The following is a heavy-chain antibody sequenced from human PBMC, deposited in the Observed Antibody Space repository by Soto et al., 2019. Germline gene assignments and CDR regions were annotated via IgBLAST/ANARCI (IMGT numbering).Heavy chain of an antibody. CDR3: ARDKIPGLFAY. V-gene: IGHV4-34*01. CDR2: INHSGST. J-gene: IGHJ4*02. CDR1: GGSFSGYY. Sequence: SSETLSLTCAVYGGSFSGYYWTWIRQPPGTGLEWIGEINHSGSTNYNPSLKSRVTISVDTSKNQFSLKLTSVTAADTAVYYCARDKIPGLFAYWGQGTLVTVSS. D-gene: IGHD2-21*01.